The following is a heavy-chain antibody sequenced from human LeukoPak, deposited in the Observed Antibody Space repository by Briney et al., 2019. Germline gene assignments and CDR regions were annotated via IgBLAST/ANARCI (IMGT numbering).Heavy chain of an antibody. J-gene: IGHJ5*02. D-gene: IGHD6-19*01. CDR3: VRDHSGWSLDP. Sequence: GGSLRLSCAASGFTFSSYEMNWVRQAPGKGLEWVSYISDSGTTIYYADSVKGRFTISRDNAKNSLYLQMNSLRAEDTAVYYCVRDHSGWSLDPWGQGTLVTVSS. CDR2: ISDSGTTI. CDR1: GFTFSSYE. V-gene: IGHV3-48*03.